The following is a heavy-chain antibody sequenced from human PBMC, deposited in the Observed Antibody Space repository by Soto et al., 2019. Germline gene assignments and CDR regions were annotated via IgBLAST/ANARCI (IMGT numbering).Heavy chain of an antibody. D-gene: IGHD5-12*01. CDR1: GFTLSNYW. CDR2: INNDGSTT. Sequence: EVQLVESGGVSVQPGGSLRLSCTASGFTLSNYWMHWVRQAPGKGLVWVSRINNDGSTTTYADSVKGRFTISRDNAKNILYLQMNSLRDEDTAVYYCVRIRRGYGYPFGYWGQGTLVTVTS. CDR3: VRIRRGYGYPFGY. V-gene: IGHV3-74*01. J-gene: IGHJ4*02.